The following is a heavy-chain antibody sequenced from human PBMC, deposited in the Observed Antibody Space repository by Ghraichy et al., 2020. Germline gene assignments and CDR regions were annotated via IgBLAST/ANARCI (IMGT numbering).Heavy chain of an antibody. CDR3: ARGDRFLEWLSHGMDV. D-gene: IGHD3-3*01. CDR1: GFTFSSFS. Sequence: GGSLRLSCAASGFTFSSFSMHWVRQAPGKGLEWVSSISTSNSNKYYADSVKGRFTISRDNSKNALDLQMNSLRADDSAVYYCARGDRFLEWLSHGMDVWGQGTTVIVSS. J-gene: IGHJ6*02. V-gene: IGHV3-21*01. CDR2: ISTSNSNK.